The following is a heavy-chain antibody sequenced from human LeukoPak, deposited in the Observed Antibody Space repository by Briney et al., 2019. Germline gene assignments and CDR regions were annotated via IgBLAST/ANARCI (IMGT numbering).Heavy chain of an antibody. Sequence: GGSLRLSCAASGFTFSSYAMSWVRQAPGKGRERVSAISGSGGSTYYADSVKGGFTISRDNSKNTLYLQMSSLRAEDTAVYYCAIDLRATVTYNWFDPGGQGTLVTVSS. CDR2: ISGSGGST. CDR1: GFTFSSYA. V-gene: IGHV3-23*01. J-gene: IGHJ5*02. CDR3: AIDLRATVTYNWFDP. D-gene: IGHD4-17*01.